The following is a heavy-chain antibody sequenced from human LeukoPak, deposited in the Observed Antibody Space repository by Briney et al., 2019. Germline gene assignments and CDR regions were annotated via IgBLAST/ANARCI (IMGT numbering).Heavy chain of an antibody. CDR2: IQYDGSNE. CDR3: AKDRCSNGIGCYYYYMDV. V-gene: IGHV3-30*02. D-gene: IGHD2-8*01. CDR1: GYTFSSYG. Sequence: GGSLRLSCAASGYTFSSYGMHWVRQAPGKGLEWVAYIQYDGSNEQYADSVKGRFSISRDSSKNILYLQMNSLRAEDTAVYYCAKDRCSNGIGCYYYYMDVWGKGTTVTISS. J-gene: IGHJ6*03.